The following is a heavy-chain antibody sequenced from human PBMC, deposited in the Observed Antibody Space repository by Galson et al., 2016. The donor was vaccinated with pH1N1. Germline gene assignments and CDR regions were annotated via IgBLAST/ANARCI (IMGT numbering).Heavy chain of an antibody. CDR2: IIRMFGTP. CDR1: GGTFSKYG. Sequence: SVKVSCKASGGTFSKYGISWVRQAPGQGLEWLGGIIRMFGTPNYAQEFQGRVTITADEFTSTVSMALSGLTSDDTAVYYCATETGSSGMDVWDQGTTVTVSS. J-gene: IGHJ6*02. D-gene: IGHD3-10*01. CDR3: ATETGSSGMDV. V-gene: IGHV1-69*13.